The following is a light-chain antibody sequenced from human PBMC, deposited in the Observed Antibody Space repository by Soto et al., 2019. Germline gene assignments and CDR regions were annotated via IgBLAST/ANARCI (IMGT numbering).Light chain of an antibody. J-gene: IGLJ2*01. CDR3: QSYDSSLSGSGVV. Sequence: QSALTQPPSVSGAPGQRVTISCTGSSSNIGAGYDVHWYQQLPGTAPKLLIYGNSNRPSGVPDRFSGSKSGTSASLAITGLQAEDEADYYCQSYDSSLSGSGVVFGGGTKLTVL. V-gene: IGLV1-40*01. CDR1: SSNIGAGYD. CDR2: GNS.